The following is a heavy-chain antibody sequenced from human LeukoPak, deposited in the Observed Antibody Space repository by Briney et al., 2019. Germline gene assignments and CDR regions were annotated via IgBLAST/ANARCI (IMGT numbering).Heavy chain of an antibody. CDR3: ARVRAGLQAFDT. J-gene: IGHJ5*02. D-gene: IGHD4-11*01. Sequence: GGSLRLSCAASGFKFNTHNLNWVRQAPGKGLEWVSSISSRSTYILYADSVKGRFTVSRDNAKNSLYLQMNSLRAEDTAVYYCARVRAGLQAFDTWGQGTLVTVPS. CDR2: ISSRSTYI. V-gene: IGHV3-21*01. CDR1: GFKFNTHN.